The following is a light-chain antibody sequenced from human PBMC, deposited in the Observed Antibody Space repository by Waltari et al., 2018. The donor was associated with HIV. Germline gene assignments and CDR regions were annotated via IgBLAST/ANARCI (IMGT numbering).Light chain of an antibody. CDR3: QRYGSSYT. CDR1: QSVTSSY. CDR2: GAS. Sequence: EIVLTQSPGTLSLSPGERATLSCRASQSVTSSYLDWYQQKPGQAPRLLIYGASSRATGIPDRFSGSGSGTDFTLTISRLEPEDFAVYYCQRYGSSYTFGQGTKLEIK. V-gene: IGKV3-20*01. J-gene: IGKJ2*01.